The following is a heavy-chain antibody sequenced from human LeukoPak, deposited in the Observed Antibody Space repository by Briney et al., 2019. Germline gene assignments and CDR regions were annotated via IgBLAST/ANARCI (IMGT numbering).Heavy chain of an antibody. CDR3: ARDAIVGATMGSY. V-gene: IGHV3-30-3*01. D-gene: IGHD1-26*01. CDR1: GFTFSSYA. J-gene: IGHJ4*02. CDR2: ISYDGSNK. Sequence: GGSLRLSCAASGFTFSSYAMHWVRQAPGKGLEWVAVISYDGSNKYYADSVKGRFTISRDNSKNTLYLQMNSLRAEDTAVYYCARDAIVGATMGSYWGQGTLVTVSS.